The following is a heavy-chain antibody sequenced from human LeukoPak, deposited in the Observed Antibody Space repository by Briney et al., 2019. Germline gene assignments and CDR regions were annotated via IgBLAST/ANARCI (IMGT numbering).Heavy chain of an antibody. CDR3: AISYGDRPFDY. Sequence: GGSLRLSCAASGFTVSSNYMSWVRQAPGKGLEWVSVIYSGGSTYYADSVKGRFTISRDNSKNTLYLQMNSLRAEDTAVYYCAISYGDRPFDYWGQGTLVTVSS. J-gene: IGHJ4*02. V-gene: IGHV3-53*01. CDR1: GFTVSSNY. D-gene: IGHD4-17*01. CDR2: IYSGGST.